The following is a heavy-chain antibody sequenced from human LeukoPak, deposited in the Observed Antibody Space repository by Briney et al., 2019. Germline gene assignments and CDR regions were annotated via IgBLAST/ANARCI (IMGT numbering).Heavy chain of an antibody. Sequence: ASVKVSCKASGGTFSSYTISWVRQAPGQGLEWMGRIIPVLSIANYAQKFQGRVTITADKSTSTAYMELSSLRSEDTAVYYCASLSYSSGWSDYWGQGTLVTVSS. CDR2: IIPVLSIA. V-gene: IGHV1-69*02. J-gene: IGHJ4*02. CDR1: GGTFSSYT. CDR3: ASLSYSSGWSDY. D-gene: IGHD6-19*01.